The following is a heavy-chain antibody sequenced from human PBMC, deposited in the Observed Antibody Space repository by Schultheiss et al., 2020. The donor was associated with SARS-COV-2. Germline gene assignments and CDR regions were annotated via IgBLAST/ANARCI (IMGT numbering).Heavy chain of an antibody. CDR2: IYYSGST. CDR3: ARDPVPRRTSTVYYYGMDV. Sequence: SETLSLTCTVSGGSISSSSYYWGWIRQPPGKGLEWIGYIYYSGSTYYNPSLKSRVTISVDTSKNQFSLKLSSVTAADTAVYYCARDPVPRRTSTVYYYGMDVWGQGTTVTVSS. J-gene: IGHJ6*02. D-gene: IGHD5/OR15-5a*01. CDR1: GGSISSSSYY. V-gene: IGHV4-31*03.